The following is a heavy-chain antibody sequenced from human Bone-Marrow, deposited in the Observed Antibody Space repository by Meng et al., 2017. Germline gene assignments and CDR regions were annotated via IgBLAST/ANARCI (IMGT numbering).Heavy chain of an antibody. CDR1: GYTFTSYS. CDR3: ARLSWGVTGNDY. CDR2: INTNTGNP. J-gene: IGHJ4*02. D-gene: IGHD6-19*01. Sequence: VQVGRPGCELKKPGASVKISFKASGYTFTSYSMNWVRQVRGQGLEWLGWINTNTGNPTDDRGFAGRFVFSLDTSVSTAYLQISSLKAEDTAMYYCARLSWGVTGNDYWGQGTLVTVSS. V-gene: IGHV7-4-1*02.